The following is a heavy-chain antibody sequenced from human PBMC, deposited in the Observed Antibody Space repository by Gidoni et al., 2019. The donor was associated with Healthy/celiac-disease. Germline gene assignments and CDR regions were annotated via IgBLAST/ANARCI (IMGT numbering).Heavy chain of an antibody. CDR1: GGSISSRSYY. CDR2: IYYSGST. D-gene: IGHD6-19*01. V-gene: IGHV4-39*01. J-gene: IGHJ4*02. Sequence: QLQLQESGPGLVKPSETLSLTCTVSGGSISSRSYYWGWIRQPPGKGLEWIGSIYYSGSTYYNPSLKRRVTISVDTSKNQFSLKLSSVTAADTAVYYCARLEPLAVAGTGGGYWGQGTLVTVSS. CDR3: ARLEPLAVAGTGGGY.